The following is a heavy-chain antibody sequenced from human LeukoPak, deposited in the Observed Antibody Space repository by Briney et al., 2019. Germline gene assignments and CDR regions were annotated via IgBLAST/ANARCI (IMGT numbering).Heavy chain of an antibody. D-gene: IGHD3-22*01. CDR1: GFTFSSYA. CDR2: ISGSGGST. J-gene: IGHJ4*02. V-gene: IGHV3-23*01. Sequence: SGGSLRLSCAASGFTFSSYAMSWVRQAPGKGLEWVSAISGSGGSTYYADSVKGRFTISRDNANNALHLQMNSLRAEDTAVYYCARVFWETVNTGYYSDFWGQGTLVTVSS. CDR3: ARVFWETVNTGYYSDF.